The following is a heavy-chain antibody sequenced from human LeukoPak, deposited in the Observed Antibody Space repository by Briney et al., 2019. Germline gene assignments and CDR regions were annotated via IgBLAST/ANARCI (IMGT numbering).Heavy chain of an antibody. CDR1: GFTFSSYG. CDR2: IQYDGSNQ. D-gene: IGHD3-16*02. Sequence: AGGSLRLSCTASGFTFSSYGMHWVRQAPGKGLEWVAYIQYDGSNQQYADSVKGRFSISRDRSKNIPYLQMNSLRAEDTAVYYCAFGGVIVIGGSFDYWGQGTLVTVSS. CDR3: AFGGVIVIGGSFDY. V-gene: IGHV3-30*02. J-gene: IGHJ4*02.